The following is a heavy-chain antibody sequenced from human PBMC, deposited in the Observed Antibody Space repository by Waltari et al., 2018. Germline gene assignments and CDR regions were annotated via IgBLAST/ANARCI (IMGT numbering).Heavy chain of an antibody. Sequence: QVQLQQWGAGLLKPSETLSLTCAVYGGSFSGYFWSWIRQSPGKGLEWIGQINRDGSNKFNPSLKSRVAMSVDTIKSQISPRLSSVTAADAAVYYCARVGDYHGSGRFGLDVWGQGTRVTVSS. V-gene: IGHV4-34*01. CDR1: GGSFSGYF. J-gene: IGHJ6*02. CDR3: ARVGDYHGSGRFGLDV. CDR2: INRDGSN. D-gene: IGHD3-10*01.